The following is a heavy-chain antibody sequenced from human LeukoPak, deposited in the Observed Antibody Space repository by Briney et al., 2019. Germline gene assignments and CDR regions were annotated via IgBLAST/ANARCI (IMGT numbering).Heavy chain of an antibody. J-gene: IGHJ4*02. CDR1: GYTFTGYY. CDR3: ARVIIVVVPAASPYYFDY. V-gene: IGHV1-2*02. D-gene: IGHD2-2*01. CDR2: INPNSGGT. Sequence: ASVKVSCKASGYTFTGYYMHWVRQAPGQGLEWMGWINPNSGGTNYAQKFQGRVTMTRDTSISTAYMELSRLRSDDTAVYYCARVIIVVVPAASPYYFDYWGQGTLVTVSS.